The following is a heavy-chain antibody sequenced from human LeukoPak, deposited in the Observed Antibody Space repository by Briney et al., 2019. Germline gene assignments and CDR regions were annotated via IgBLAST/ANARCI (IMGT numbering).Heavy chain of an antibody. Sequence: PGGSLRLSCAASGFTFSSYWMSWVRQAPGKGLEWVANINQDGSGRYYVDSVKGRFTISRDNAKNSLYLQMNSLRAEDTAVYYCARDGGFLAYFDYWGQGTLVTVSS. CDR3: ARDGGFLAYFDY. D-gene: IGHD3-3*01. J-gene: IGHJ4*02. V-gene: IGHV3-7*01. CDR1: GFTFSSYW. CDR2: INQDGSGR.